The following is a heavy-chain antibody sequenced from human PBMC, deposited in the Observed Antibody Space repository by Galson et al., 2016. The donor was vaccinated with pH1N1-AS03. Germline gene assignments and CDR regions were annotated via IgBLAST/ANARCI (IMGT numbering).Heavy chain of an antibody. Sequence: SLRLSCAAPGFAFRSHSMNWVRQAPGKGLEWISYITGVGVTMYGDSVRGRFVLSRDNAKNSVSLQMNSLSAEDTAIYYCTRDGTDTYFDFDFWGQGTLVTVSS. J-gene: IGHJ4*02. CDR1: GFAFRSHS. D-gene: IGHD2/OR15-2a*01. CDR3: TRDGTDTYFDFDF. CDR2: ITGVGVTM. V-gene: IGHV3-48*03.